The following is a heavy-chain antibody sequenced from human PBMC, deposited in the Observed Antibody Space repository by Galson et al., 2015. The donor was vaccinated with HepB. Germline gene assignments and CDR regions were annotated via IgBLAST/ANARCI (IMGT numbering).Heavy chain of an antibody. CDR2: ISTYNGDT. CDR1: GYSFTRYG. J-gene: IGHJ4*02. CDR3: ARTVDGYNYELFY. V-gene: IGHV1-18*04. Sequence: SVKVSCKASGYSFTRYGITWVRQAPVQGLEWMGWISTYNGDTNYAQKLQGRVTMTTDASTRTAHMELRSLRSDDTAIYYCARTVDGYNYELFYWGQGTLVTVSS. D-gene: IGHD5-24*01.